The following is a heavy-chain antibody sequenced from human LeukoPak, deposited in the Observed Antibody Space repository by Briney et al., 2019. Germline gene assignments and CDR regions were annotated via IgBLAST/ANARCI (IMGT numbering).Heavy chain of an antibody. CDR1: GFTFTGYY. V-gene: IGHV1-2*02. J-gene: IGHJ4*02. D-gene: IGHD6-6*01. CDR2: INPNSGGT. Sequence: ASVKVSCKASGFTFTGYYMHWVRQAPGQGLEWMGWINPNSGGTNYAQKFQGRVTMTRDTSISTAYMELSRLRSDDTAVYYCARVGVAARPYIFDYWGQGPLVTVSS. CDR3: ARVGVAARPYIFDY.